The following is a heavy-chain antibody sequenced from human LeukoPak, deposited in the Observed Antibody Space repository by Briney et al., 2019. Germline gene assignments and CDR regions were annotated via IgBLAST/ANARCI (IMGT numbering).Heavy chain of an antibody. CDR1: GYSFTSYW. D-gene: IGHD3-10*01. V-gene: IGHV5-51*01. Sequence: GESLKISCKGSGYSFTSYWIGWVRQMPGKGLEWMGIIYPGDSDTRYSPSFQGQVTISADKSISTAYLQWSSLKASDTAMYYCARRITMVRGVIAYFFDYWGQGTLVTVSS. J-gene: IGHJ4*02. CDR2: IYPGDSDT. CDR3: ARRITMVRGVIAYFFDY.